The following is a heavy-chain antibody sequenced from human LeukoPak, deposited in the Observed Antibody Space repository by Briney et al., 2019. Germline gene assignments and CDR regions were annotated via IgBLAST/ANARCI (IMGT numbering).Heavy chain of an antibody. CDR1: GYTFTSYY. D-gene: IGHD6-6*01. CDR2: INPSGGST. V-gene: IGHV1-46*01. Sequence: ASVKVSCEASGYTFTSYYMHWVRQAPGQGLEWMGIINPSGGSTSYAQKFQGRVTMTRDTSTSTVYMELSSLRSEDTAVYYCARDADPRTDSSASGWFDPWGQGTLVTVSS. CDR3: ARDADPRTDSSASGWFDP. J-gene: IGHJ5*02.